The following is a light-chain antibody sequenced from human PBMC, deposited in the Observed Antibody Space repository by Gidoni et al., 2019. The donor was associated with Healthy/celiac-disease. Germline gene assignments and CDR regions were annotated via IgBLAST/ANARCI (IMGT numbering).Light chain of an antibody. Sequence: EIVLTQSPATLSLSPGERATLSCRASQRRASYLAWYQQKPGQAPRLLIYDASNRATGIPARFSGSGSGTDFTLTISSLEPEDFAVYYCQQRSNWPRFTFGPGTKVDIK. CDR1: QRRASY. V-gene: IGKV3-11*01. J-gene: IGKJ3*01. CDR2: DAS. CDR3: QQRSNWPRFT.